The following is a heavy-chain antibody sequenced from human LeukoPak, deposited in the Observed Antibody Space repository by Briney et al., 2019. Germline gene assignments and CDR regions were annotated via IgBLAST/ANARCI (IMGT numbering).Heavy chain of an antibody. CDR2: INGDGSGT. Sequence: PGGSLRLSCAASGFTFSGYWMHWVRQAPGKGLVWVSRINGDGSGTTYADSVKGRFTISRDNAKNTLFLQMNSLRAEDTAVYYCAKSKTATLFDYWGQGTLVTVSS. D-gene: IGHD5-18*01. V-gene: IGHV3-74*01. CDR3: AKSKTATLFDY. J-gene: IGHJ4*02. CDR1: GFTFSGYW.